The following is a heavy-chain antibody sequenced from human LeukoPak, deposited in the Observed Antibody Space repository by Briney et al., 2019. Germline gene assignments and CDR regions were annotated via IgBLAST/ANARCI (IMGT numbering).Heavy chain of an antibody. CDR1: GFTFSNAW. V-gene: IGHV3-15*07. CDR3: ATDFYDST. CDR2: IRSNSDGGTI. D-gene: IGHD3-22*01. J-gene: IGHJ5*02. Sequence: PGGSLRLSCATSGFTFSNAWMNWVRQAPGKGLEWVGRIRSNSDGGTIDYAAPVKGRFTLSRDDSKTTLYLQMNSLQTEDTAVYYCATDFYDSTWGQGTLVTVSS.